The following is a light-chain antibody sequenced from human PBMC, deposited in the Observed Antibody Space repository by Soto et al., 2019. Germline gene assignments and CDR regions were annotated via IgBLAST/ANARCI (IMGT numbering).Light chain of an antibody. CDR2: KAS. Sequence: DIQMTQSPSSLSASVGDRVTITCRASQTISSWLAWYQQKPGKAPKVLIYKASTLKSGVPSRFSGSGSGTEFTLTISSLQPEDFATYYCLQHNSYPLTFGGGTKVDIK. V-gene: IGKV1-5*03. CDR3: LQHNSYPLT. CDR1: QTISSW. J-gene: IGKJ4*01.